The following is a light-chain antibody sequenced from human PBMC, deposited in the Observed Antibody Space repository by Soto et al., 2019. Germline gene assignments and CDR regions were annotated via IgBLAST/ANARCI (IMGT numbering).Light chain of an antibody. Sequence: EIVLTQSPATLSLSPGERATLSCRASQSVSSYLAWYQQKPGQAPRLLIYDASNRATGIPARFSGSGSGTDFTLTNSSLQPPAFAVYYCQQRSNWPPITFGQGTRLETK. CDR3: QQRSNWPPIT. CDR2: DAS. V-gene: IGKV3-11*01. J-gene: IGKJ5*01. CDR1: QSVSSY.